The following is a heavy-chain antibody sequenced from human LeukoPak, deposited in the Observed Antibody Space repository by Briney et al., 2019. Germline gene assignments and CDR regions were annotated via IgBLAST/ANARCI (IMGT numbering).Heavy chain of an antibody. CDR1: GYRFTSYW. V-gene: IGHV5-51*01. Sequence: GEPLKISFQGSGYRFTSYWIGWVRPMPGKGLEWKGIIYPGDSDTRYSPSFQGQVTISADKTISTAYRLWSSQKASDTAMYYCARPRTTITGAFDIWGQGTMVTVSS. CDR3: ARPRTTITGAFDI. J-gene: IGHJ3*02. D-gene: IGHD5-24*01. CDR2: IYPGDSDT.